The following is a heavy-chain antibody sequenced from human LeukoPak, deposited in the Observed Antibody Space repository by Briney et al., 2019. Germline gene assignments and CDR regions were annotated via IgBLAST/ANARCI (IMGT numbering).Heavy chain of an antibody. Sequence: PGGSLRLSCAASGFTFDDYTMHWVRQAPGKGLEWVSLISWDGGSTYYADSVKGRFTISRDNSKNSLYLQMNSLRTEDTALYYCAKDMDSSGCPDYWGQGTLVTVSS. CDR2: ISWDGGST. CDR3: AKDMDSSGCPDY. CDR1: GFTFDDYT. J-gene: IGHJ4*02. D-gene: IGHD6-19*01. V-gene: IGHV3-43*01.